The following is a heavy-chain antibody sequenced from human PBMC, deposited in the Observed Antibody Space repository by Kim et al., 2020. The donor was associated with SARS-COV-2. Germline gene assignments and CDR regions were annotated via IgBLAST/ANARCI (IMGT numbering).Heavy chain of an antibody. CDR2: IYYSGST. Sequence: SETLSLTCTVSGGSISSSSYYWGWIRQPPGKGLEWIGSIYYSGSTYYKPSLKSRVTISVDTSKNQFSLKLSSVTAADTAVYYCARWGGVVPAASAWEDAFDIWGQGTMVTVSS. J-gene: IGHJ3*02. D-gene: IGHD2-2*01. CDR3: ARWGGVVPAASAWEDAFDI. V-gene: IGHV4-39*01. CDR1: GGSISSSSYY.